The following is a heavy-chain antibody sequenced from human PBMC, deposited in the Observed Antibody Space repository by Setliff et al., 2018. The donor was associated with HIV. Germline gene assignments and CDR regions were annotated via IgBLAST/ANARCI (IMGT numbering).Heavy chain of an antibody. CDR2: INHSGNT. J-gene: IGHJ6*03. D-gene: IGHD2-15*01. CDR1: GGSFTGYY. Sequence: PSETLSLTCAVSGGSFTGYYWSWIRQTPGKGLEWIAEINHSGNTNYNPSLKGRVTVSVDTSKNQFSLKLSSVTAADTAVYYCAREIRAATIYYYYYMDVWGKGTTVTVSS. V-gene: IGHV4-34*01. CDR3: AREIRAATIYYYYYMDV.